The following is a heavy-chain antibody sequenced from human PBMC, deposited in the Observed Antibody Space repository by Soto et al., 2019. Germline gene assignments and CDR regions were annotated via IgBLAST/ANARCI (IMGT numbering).Heavy chain of an antibody. CDR3: ARDSAYIPLDV. Sequence: PSETLSLTCPVSGGCISSYYWSWILQPPGKGLEWIGYIYYSGSTYYNPSLKSRVTISVDTSKNQFSLKLSSVTAADTDVYYCARDSAYIPLDVWGQGTTVTVYS. CDR2: IYYSGST. J-gene: IGHJ6*02. CDR1: GGCISSYY. V-gene: IGHV4-30-4*01. D-gene: IGHD2-2*02.